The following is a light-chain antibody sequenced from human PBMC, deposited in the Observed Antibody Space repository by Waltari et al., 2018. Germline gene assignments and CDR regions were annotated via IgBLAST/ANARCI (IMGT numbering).Light chain of an antibody. CDR3: QQYGRSPRT. CDR1: QSVSRSY. CDR2: GAS. Sequence: EIVLTQSPGTLSLSPGERATLSCRASQSVSRSYLAWYQQKPGQAPRLLIYGASSRATGIPDRFSGRGSGTDFTLTISRLEPEDFAAYYCQQYGRSPRTFGQGTKLEIK. V-gene: IGKV3-20*01. J-gene: IGKJ2*01.